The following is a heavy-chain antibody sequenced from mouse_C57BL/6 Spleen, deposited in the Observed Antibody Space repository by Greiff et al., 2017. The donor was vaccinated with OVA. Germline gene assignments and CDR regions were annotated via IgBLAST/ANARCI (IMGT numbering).Heavy chain of an antibody. J-gene: IGHJ2*01. CDR2: ISDGGSYT. V-gene: IGHV5-4*01. D-gene: IGHD1-1*01. Sequence: EVQLQQSGGGLVKPGGSLKLSCAASGFTFSSYAMSWVRQTPEKRLAWVATISDGGSYTYYPDNVKGRFTISRDNAKNNLYLQMSHLKSEDTAMYYCARDFTTVVGEDYFDYWGQGTTLTVSS. CDR1: GFTFSSYA. CDR3: ARDFTTVVGEDYFDY.